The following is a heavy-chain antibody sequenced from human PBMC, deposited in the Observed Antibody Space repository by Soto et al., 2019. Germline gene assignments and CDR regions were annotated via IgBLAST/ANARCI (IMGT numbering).Heavy chain of an antibody. J-gene: IGHJ6*02. CDR2: ISYDGSNK. D-gene: IGHD3-22*01. CDR3: AREGGYYGSSGYSYYYYYGMDV. CDR1: GFTFSSYA. Sequence: GGSLRLSCAASGFTFSSYAMHWVRQAPGKGLEWVAVISYDGSNKYYADSVKGRFTISRDNSKNTLYLQMNSLRAEDTAVYYCAREGGYYGSSGYSYYYYYGMDVWGQGTTVTVSS. V-gene: IGHV3-30-3*01.